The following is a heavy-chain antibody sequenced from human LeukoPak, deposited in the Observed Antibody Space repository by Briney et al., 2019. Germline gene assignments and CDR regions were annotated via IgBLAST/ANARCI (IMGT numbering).Heavy chain of an antibody. CDR1: GFTFSSYA. V-gene: IGHV3-23*01. Sequence: GGSLRLSCAASGFTFSSYAMSWVRQAPGKGLEWVSAISGSGGSTYYADSVKGRFTISRDNSKNTLYLQMNSLRAEDTAVYYCAKHRAPIAVATRAQYYFDYWGQGTLVTVSS. J-gene: IGHJ4*02. D-gene: IGHD6-19*01. CDR2: ISGSGGST. CDR3: AKHRAPIAVATRAQYYFDY.